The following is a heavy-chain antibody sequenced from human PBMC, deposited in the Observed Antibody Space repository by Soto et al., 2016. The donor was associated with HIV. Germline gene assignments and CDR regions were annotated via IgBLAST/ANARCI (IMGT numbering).Heavy chain of an antibody. D-gene: IGHD2-21*02. CDR2: ISHNGDT. J-gene: IGHJ4*02. CDR1: NESFSDFY. CDR3: ARLSAVVTPKIDF. Sequence: QVRLHQWGAGPLKPSATLSLTCAVYNESFSDFYWSWIRQAPGKGLEWIAEISHNGDTIYSPSLRSRVKMSVDVSKNQFSLKMTSVTAADTAMYYCARLSAVVTPKIDFWGQGSPVTVSS. V-gene: IGHV4-34*01.